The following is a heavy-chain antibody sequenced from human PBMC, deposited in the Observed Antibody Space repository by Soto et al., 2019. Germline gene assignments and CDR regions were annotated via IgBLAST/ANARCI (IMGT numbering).Heavy chain of an antibody. CDR1: GFTFSSCA. Sequence: SLRLSCVASGFTFSSCAMHWVRQAPGKGLEWVAVISYDGSNKYYADSVKGRFTISRDNSKNTLYLQMNSLRAEDTAVYYCAKDPIVGTTGNFDYWGQGTLVTVSS. J-gene: IGHJ4*02. CDR2: ISYDGSNK. V-gene: IGHV3-30-3*01. D-gene: IGHD1-26*01. CDR3: AKDPIVGTTGNFDY.